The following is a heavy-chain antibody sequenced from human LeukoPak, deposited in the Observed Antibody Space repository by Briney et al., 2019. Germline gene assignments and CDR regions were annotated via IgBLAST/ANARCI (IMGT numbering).Heavy chain of an antibody. D-gene: IGHD3-9*01. CDR2: ISSDGSNK. CDR3: ATAIRYFDWLLSENYFDY. J-gene: IGHJ4*02. Sequence: GGSLRLSCAASGFTFNDYAMHWVRQAPSQELEWVALISSDGSNKYYADSVKGRFTISRDNSKNTLYLQMNSLRAEDTAVYYCATAIRYFDWLLSENYFDYWGQGTLVTVSS. V-gene: IGHV3-30*14. CDR1: GFTFNDYA.